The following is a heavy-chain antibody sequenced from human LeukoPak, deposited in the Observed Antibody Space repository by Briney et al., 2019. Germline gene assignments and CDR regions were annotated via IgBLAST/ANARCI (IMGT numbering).Heavy chain of an antibody. CDR2: IFYSGTT. V-gene: IGHV4-4*02. CDR3: VRNGGFDFDY. D-gene: IGHD5-12*01. J-gene: IGHJ4*02. Sequence: PSGTLSLTCAVSGGSNSSDNWWSWVRQPPGKGLEWIGEIFYSGTTHYNPSLKSRVTISVDKSNNQFSLNLSSVTAADTAVYYCVRNGGFDFDYWGQGTPVTVSS. CDR1: GGSNSSDNW.